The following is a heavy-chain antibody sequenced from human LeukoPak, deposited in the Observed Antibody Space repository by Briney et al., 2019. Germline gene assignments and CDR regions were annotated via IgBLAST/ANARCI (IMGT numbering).Heavy chain of an antibody. CDR1: GFTVSSNY. J-gene: IGHJ5*02. D-gene: IGHD6-13*01. Sequence: GSLRLSCAASGFTVSSNYMSWVRQPPGKGLEWIGEINHSGSTNYNPSLKSRVTISVDTSKNQFSLKLSSVTAADTAVYYCATGAGIAAAGTWFDPWGQGTLVTVSS. V-gene: IGHV4-34*08. CDR3: ATGAGIAAAGTWFDP. CDR2: INHSGST.